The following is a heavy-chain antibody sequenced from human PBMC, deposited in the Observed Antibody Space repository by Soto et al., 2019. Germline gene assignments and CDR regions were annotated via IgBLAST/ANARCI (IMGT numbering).Heavy chain of an antibody. CDR1: ACSFIHYY. CDR2: IKHSGSS. Sequence: PSSTXSLTCSFYACSFIHYYFNWIRHSPGKGLECIGKIKHSGSSNYNPSLRSRVYISVDMSKNQFSLRLTSVTAADTAVYYCARGGSSDWKVDIDIWGQGTMVTV. D-gene: IGHD6-19*01. J-gene: IGHJ3*02. CDR3: ARGGSSDWKVDIDI. V-gene: IGHV4-34*01.